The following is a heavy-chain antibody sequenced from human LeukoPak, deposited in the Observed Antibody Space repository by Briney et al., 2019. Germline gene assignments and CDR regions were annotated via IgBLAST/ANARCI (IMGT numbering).Heavy chain of an antibody. Sequence: SVKVSCKASGGTFSSYAISWVRQAPGQGLEWMGGIIPIFGTANYAQKFQGRVTITTDESTSTAYMELSSLRSEDTAVYYCARNPAVRFLEWWYFDYWGQGTLVTVSS. D-gene: IGHD3-3*01. J-gene: IGHJ4*02. CDR2: IIPIFGTA. V-gene: IGHV1-69*05. CDR3: ARNPAVRFLEWWYFDY. CDR1: GGTFSSYA.